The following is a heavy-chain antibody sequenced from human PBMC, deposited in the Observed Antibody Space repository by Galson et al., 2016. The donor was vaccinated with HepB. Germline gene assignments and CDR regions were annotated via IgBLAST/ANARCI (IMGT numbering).Heavy chain of an antibody. V-gene: IGHV3-7*03. CDR3: ARERFCSSATCYVGDAFHI. Sequence: SLRLSCAASGFSFSSYWMHWVRQAPGKGLEWVANIKQDGTENYVDSVKGRFTISRDNAKNSLYLQMDSLRAEDTAVYFCARERFCSSATCYVGDAFHIGGQGTMVTVSS. CDR2: IKQDGTE. J-gene: IGHJ3*02. D-gene: IGHD2-2*01. CDR1: GFSFSSYW.